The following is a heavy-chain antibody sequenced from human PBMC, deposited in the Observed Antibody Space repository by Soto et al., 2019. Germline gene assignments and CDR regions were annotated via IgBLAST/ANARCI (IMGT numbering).Heavy chain of an antibody. Sequence: QVQLVESGGGVVQPGRSLRLSCAASGFTFRSYGMQWVRQAPVKGLEWVAVIWYDGSNKYYADSVKGRFTISRDNSKNTLYLQMNSLRAEDTAVYYCARVRSSAWLLLVDYWGQGTLVTVSS. CDR2: IWYDGSNK. CDR3: ARVRSSAWLLLVDY. J-gene: IGHJ4*02. CDR1: GFTFRSYG. D-gene: IGHD3-22*01. V-gene: IGHV3-33*01.